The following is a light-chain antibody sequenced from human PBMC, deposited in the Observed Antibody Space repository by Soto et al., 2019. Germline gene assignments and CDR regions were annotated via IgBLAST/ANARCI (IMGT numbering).Light chain of an antibody. CDR2: KAS. J-gene: IGKJ1*01. V-gene: IGKV1-5*03. CDR3: QQYNHYWT. Sequence: DIQLTHTPSTLSASVGDRITITCRASQSVYSWLAWSQQKPGKAPKLLIYKASNLESGVPSRFSGSGFETEFTLTISSLQPDDFATYYCQQYNHYWTFGQGTKVDIK. CDR1: QSVYSW.